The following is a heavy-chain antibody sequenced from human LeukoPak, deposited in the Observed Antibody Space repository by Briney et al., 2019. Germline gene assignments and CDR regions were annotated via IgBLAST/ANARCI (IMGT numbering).Heavy chain of an antibody. V-gene: IGHV3-23*01. CDR3: AKVRYDSSGYQSPYFDY. CDR2: ISNNGGYT. CDR1: GFTFSSSA. Sequence: GGSLRLSCAASGFTFSSSAMSWVRQAPGKGLERVSAISNNGGYTYYADSVQGRFTISRDNSKSTLCLQMNSLRAEDTAVYYCAKVRYDSSGYQSPYFDYWGQGILVTVSS. J-gene: IGHJ4*02. D-gene: IGHD3-22*01.